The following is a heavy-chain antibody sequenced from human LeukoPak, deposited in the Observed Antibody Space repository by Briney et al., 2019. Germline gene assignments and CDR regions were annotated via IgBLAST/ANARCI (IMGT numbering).Heavy chain of an antibody. CDR1: GGTFSSYA. D-gene: IGHD2-2*01. Sequence: SVKVSCKASGGTFSSYAISWVRQAPGQGLEWMGGIIPIFGTANYAQKFQGRVTTTTDESTSTAYMELSSLRSEDTAVYYCARGDIVVVPVYYYYYYYMDVWGKGTTVTVSS. V-gene: IGHV1-69*05. CDR3: ARGDIVVVPVYYYYYYYMDV. CDR2: IIPIFGTA. J-gene: IGHJ6*03.